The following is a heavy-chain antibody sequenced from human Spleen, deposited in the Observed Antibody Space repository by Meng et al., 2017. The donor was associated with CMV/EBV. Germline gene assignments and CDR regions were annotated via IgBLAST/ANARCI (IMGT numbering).Heavy chain of an antibody. D-gene: IGHD5-18*01. V-gene: IGHV4-31*02. Sequence: DSITNGDYYWRWIRQHLGKGLEWIGYIYYSGSTYYNPSLKSRVTISLDTSKNQFSLKLTSVTAADTAVYYCARERRGYNYVYYFRYWGQGTLVTVSS. CDR3: ARERRGYNYVYYFRY. CDR2: IYYSGST. CDR1: DSITNGDYY. J-gene: IGHJ4*02.